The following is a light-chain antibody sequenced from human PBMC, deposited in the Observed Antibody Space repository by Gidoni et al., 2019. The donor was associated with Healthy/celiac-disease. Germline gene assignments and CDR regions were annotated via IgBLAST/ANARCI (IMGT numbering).Light chain of an antibody. CDR3: QQDNSYWT. CDR2: DAS. Sequence: IPTAQSPSTLSASVGDRVTITCRASQSISSWLAWYQQKPGKAPKLLIYDASSLESGVPSRFSGSGSGTEFTLTISSLQPDDFATYYCQQDNSYWTFGQGTKVEIK. J-gene: IGKJ1*01. V-gene: IGKV1-5*01. CDR1: QSISSW.